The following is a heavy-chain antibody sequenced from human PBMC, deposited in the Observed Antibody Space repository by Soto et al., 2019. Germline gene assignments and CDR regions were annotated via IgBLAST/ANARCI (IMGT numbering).Heavy chain of an antibody. CDR1: GGSISSSYY. V-gene: IGHV4-39*01. J-gene: IGHJ5*02. Sequence: QLQLQESGPGLVKPSETLSLTCTVSGGSISSSYYWGWIRQPPGKGLEWIGSIYYSGSTYYNPSLKSRVTISVDTSKNKFSLKLSSVTAADTAVYYCARRRIQLSGNWFDPWGQGTLVTVSS. CDR2: IYYSGST. D-gene: IGHD5-18*01. CDR3: ARRRIQLSGNWFDP.